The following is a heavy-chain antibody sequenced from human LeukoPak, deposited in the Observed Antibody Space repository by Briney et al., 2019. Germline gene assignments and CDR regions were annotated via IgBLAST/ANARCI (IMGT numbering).Heavy chain of an antibody. CDR2: IRDDEINK. V-gene: IGHV3-30*02. J-gene: IGHJ4*02. D-gene: IGHD6-13*01. Sequence: GGSLRLSCAASGFTFTTYGIHWVRQAPGKGLEWVAFIRDDEINKYYADSVKGRFTISRDKSKNTYLQMNSLRPEDTAVYYCARDRDIAAAATIFDYWGQGTLVTVSS. CDR1: GFTFTTYG. CDR3: ARDRDIAAAATIFDY.